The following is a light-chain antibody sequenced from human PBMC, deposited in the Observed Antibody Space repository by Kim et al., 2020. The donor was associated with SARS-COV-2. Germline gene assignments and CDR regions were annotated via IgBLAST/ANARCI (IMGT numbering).Light chain of an antibody. Sequence: QSVLTQPPSASGTPGQRVTISCSGSSSNIGSNYVYWYQQLPGTAPKLLIYSNNQRPSGVPDRFSGSKSGTSASLAISGLRSEDEADYHCAAWDDSLSGWVFGGGTQLTVL. J-gene: IGLJ3*02. CDR3: AAWDDSLSGWV. CDR2: SNN. CDR1: SSNIGSNY. V-gene: IGLV1-47*02.